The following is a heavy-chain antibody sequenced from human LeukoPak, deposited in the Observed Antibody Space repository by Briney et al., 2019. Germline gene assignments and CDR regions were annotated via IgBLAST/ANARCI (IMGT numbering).Heavy chain of an antibody. CDR2: ISYDGSNK. CDR1: GVTFSSYG. J-gene: IGHJ4*02. V-gene: IGHV3-30*01. CDR3: ACTSL. Sequence: PGGSLRLSCAASGVTFSSYGMHWGRQGPDKGLEWVAVISYDGSNKFYAASVTGRFTISRDNSTNTLYLQMNSLRAEDTAVYYCACTSLWGQGPLVTVSS. D-gene: IGHD2-8*01.